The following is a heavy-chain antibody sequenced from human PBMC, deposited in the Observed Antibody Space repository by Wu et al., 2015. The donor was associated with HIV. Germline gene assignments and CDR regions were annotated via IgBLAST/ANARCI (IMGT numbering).Heavy chain of an antibody. J-gene: IGHJ3*01. CDR1: GYSFTNFD. CDR2: MNPNSGNT. CDR3: ASTSGSYRLDAFDL. D-gene: IGHD1-26*01. Sequence: QAQLVQSGAEVKKPGASVKVSCKASGYSFTNFDVNWVRQASGQGLEWMGWMNPNSGNTGYAQKFQGRVTMTRNISITTAYMELSGLRSDDTAVYYCASTSGSYRLDAFDLWGQGTMVTVSS. V-gene: IGHV1-8*01.